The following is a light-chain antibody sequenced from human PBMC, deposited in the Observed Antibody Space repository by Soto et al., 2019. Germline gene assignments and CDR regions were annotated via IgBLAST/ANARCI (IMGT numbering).Light chain of an antibody. CDR1: RNDVGHSSF. V-gene: IGLV2-8*01. CDR3: NAQADNGKHV. CDR2: EVS. J-gene: IGLJ1*01. Sequence: QSALTQPPSASGSPGQSVTISCPGNRNDVGHSSFISWYQQHPGKGPKLIIYEVSKRPSGVPDRFSGSKSGNTASLRVSGLQDEDEADYFCNAQADNGKHVFGTGTKVTVL.